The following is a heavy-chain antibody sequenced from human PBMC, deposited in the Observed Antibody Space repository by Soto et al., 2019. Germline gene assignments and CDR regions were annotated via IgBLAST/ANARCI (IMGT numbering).Heavy chain of an antibody. CDR2: IIPIFGTA. D-gene: IGHD4-17*01. V-gene: IGHV1-69*13. J-gene: IGHJ6*02. CDR3: ANQGDTTVTTPEIYYYYYGMDV. Sequence: ASVKVSCKASGGTFSSYAISWVRQAPGQGLEWMRGIIPIFGTANYAQKFQGRVTITADESTSTAYMELSSLRSEDTAVYYCANQGDTTVTTPEIYYYYYGMDVWGQGTTVTVSS. CDR1: GGTFSSYA.